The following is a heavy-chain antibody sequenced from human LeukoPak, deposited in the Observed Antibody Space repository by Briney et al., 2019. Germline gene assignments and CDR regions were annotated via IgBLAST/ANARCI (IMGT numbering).Heavy chain of an antibody. CDR3: ARDGTIFGVVNWFDP. Sequence: ASVKVSCKASGYTFTSYGISWVRQAPGQGLEWMGWISAYNGNTNYAQKLQGRVTMTTDTSTSTAYMELRSLRSGDTAVYYCARDGTIFGVVNWFDPWGQGTLVTVSS. CDR1: GYTFTSYG. CDR2: ISAYNGNT. D-gene: IGHD3-3*01. J-gene: IGHJ5*02. V-gene: IGHV1-18*01.